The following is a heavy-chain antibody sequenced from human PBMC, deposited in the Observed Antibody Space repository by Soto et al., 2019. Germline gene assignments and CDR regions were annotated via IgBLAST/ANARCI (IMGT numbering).Heavy chain of an antibody. CDR2: MEPSTGRT. CDR3: AQGVSAGADY. J-gene: IGHJ4*02. CDR1: GYSFTSLN. D-gene: IGHD1-26*01. Sequence: QVQLVQSGAEVREPGASVKVSCKASGYSFTSLNINWVRQTAGQGLEWMGWMEPSTGRTGYAQKFQGRVTMTRDTSINTAYMELTTLTSDDTAFYYCAQGVSAGADYWRQGTLLTVSS. V-gene: IGHV1-8*01.